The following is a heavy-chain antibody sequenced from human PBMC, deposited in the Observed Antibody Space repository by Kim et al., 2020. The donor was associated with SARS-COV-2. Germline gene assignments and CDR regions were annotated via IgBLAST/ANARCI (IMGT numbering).Heavy chain of an antibody. D-gene: IGHD2-2*02. Sequence: GGSLRLSCAASGFTFSDYYMSWVRQAPGKGLEWVSYIDSSSTYTNYADSVKGRFTISRDNAKNSLSLQMNSLRAEDTAVYYCARGLSYCSSTTCYRGLGFWGQGSLVTVSS. V-gene: IGHV3-11*06. CDR3: ARGLSYCSSTTCYRGLGF. J-gene: IGHJ4*02. CDR2: IDSSSTYT. CDR1: GFTFSDYY.